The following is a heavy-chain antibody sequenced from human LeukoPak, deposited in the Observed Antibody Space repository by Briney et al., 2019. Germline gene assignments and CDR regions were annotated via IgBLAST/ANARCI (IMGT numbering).Heavy chain of an antibody. V-gene: IGHV4-61*02. D-gene: IGHD3-22*01. Sequence: SETLSLTCTVSGGSISSGSYHWSWIPQPAGKALEWIGRIYPSGSTNYDPSLKSRVTISVDTSKNQFSLKLSSVIAADTAVYYCARDGYYYDSSGYSYFDYWGQGTLVTVSS. CDR2: IYPSGST. CDR1: GGSISSGSYH. J-gene: IGHJ4*02. CDR3: ARDGYYYDSSGYSYFDY.